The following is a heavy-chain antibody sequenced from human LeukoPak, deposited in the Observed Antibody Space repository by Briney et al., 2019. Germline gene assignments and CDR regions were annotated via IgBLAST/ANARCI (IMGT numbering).Heavy chain of an antibody. CDR2: IYYSGTT. J-gene: IGHJ4*02. V-gene: IGHV4-39*01. D-gene: IGHD3-3*01. Sequence: SETLSLTCTVPGGSISSSSYYWGWIRQPPGKGLEWIGSIYYSGTTYYNPSLKSRVTISVDTSKNQFSLKLSSVTAADTAVYYCARSIFGVVIPDYWGQGTLVTVSS. CDR3: ARSIFGVVIPDY. CDR1: GGSISSSSYY.